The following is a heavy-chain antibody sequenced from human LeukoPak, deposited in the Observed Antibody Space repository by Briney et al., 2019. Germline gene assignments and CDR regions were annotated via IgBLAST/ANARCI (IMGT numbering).Heavy chain of an antibody. J-gene: IGHJ4*02. Sequence: GRSLRLSCAASGFPFSSFAMSWVRQAPGKGLEWVSSISGSGDRTDYADSVKGRFTISRENSKNTLYLQMNSLRAEDTAVYYCAKDRGYTSIWYYFDYWGQGTLVTVSS. CDR2: ISGSGDRT. D-gene: IGHD6-13*01. V-gene: IGHV3-23*01. CDR1: GFPFSSFA. CDR3: AKDRGYTSIWYYFDY.